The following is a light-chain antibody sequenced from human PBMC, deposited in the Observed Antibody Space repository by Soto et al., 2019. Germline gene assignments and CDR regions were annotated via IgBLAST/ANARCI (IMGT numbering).Light chain of an antibody. J-gene: IGLJ2*01. Sequence: QSVLTQPASVSGSPGQSITISCTGTSSDVGGYNYVSWYQQHPGKAPKLMIYDVSNRPSGVSNRFSGSKSGNTASLTISGLQAKDEADYYCSSYTSSSTLTVFGGGTKLTVL. CDR3: SSYTSSSTLTV. V-gene: IGLV2-14*01. CDR1: SSDVGGYNY. CDR2: DVS.